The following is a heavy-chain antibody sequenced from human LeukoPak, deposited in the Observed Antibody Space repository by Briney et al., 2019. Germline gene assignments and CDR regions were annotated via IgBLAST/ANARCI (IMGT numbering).Heavy chain of an antibody. V-gene: IGHV4-31*03. CDR3: ARWTPRGCSGGSCYYFDY. J-gene: IGHJ4*02. Sequence: KASETLSLTCTVSGGSISSGGYYWSWIRHHPGKGLEWIGYIYYSGSTYYNPSLKSRVTISVDTSKNQFSLKLSSVTAADTAVYYCARWTPRGCSGGSCYYFDYWGQGTLVTVSS. CDR1: GGSISSGGYY. D-gene: IGHD2-15*01. CDR2: IYYSGST.